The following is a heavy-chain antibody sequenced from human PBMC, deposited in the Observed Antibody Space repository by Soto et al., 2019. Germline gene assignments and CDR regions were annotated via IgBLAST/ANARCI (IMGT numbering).Heavy chain of an antibody. CDR2: ISASGDNT. CDR3: VKLRLELLYLDS. CDR1: GFTFNRYG. J-gene: IGHJ4*02. D-gene: IGHD1-7*01. Sequence: VGSLRLSCAASGFTFNRYGMSWVRQAPGKGLEWVSAISASGDNTYYADSVKGRFTISRDSSNNTLYLQMNSLRADDTALYYCVKLRLELLYLDSWGLGALVTVSS. V-gene: IGHV3-23*01.